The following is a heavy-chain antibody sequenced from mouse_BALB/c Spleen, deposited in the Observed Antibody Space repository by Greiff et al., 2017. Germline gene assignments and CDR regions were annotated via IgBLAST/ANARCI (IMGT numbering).Heavy chain of an antibody. CDR3: ARYGYYVGY. Sequence: QVQLKESGAELAKPGASVKMSCKASGYTFTSYWMHWVKQRPGQGLEWIGYINPSTGYTEYNQKFKDKTTLTADKSSSTAYMQLSSLTSEDSAVYYCARYGYYVGYWGQGTTLTVSS. CDR2: INPSTGYT. D-gene: IGHD2-2*01. CDR1: GYTFTSYW. J-gene: IGHJ2*01. V-gene: IGHV1-4*02.